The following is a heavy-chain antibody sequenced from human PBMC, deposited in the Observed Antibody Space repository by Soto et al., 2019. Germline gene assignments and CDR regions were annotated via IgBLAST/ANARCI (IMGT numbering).Heavy chain of an antibody. J-gene: IGHJ6*02. Sequence: QVQLVESGGGLVQPGRSLRLSCVVSGITISNYGMHWVRQAPGKGLEWVAAIWYDGSGQRYAGSVQGRFTISRDNSKNTLYQKINCLRVEAAVVYYCATDEEATKDFCHSLEVWGHGTTSPVSS. D-gene: IGHD1-1*01. V-gene: IGHV3-33*03. CDR3: ATDEEATKDFCHSLEV. CDR1: GITISNYG. CDR2: IWYDGSGQ.